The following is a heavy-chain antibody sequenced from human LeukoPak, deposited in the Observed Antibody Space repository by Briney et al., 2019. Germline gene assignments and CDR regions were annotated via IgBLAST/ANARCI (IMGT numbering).Heavy chain of an antibody. V-gene: IGHV3-21*01. CDR2: ISSSSSYI. CDR1: GFTFSSYS. J-gene: IGHJ4*02. D-gene: IGHD2-2*01. Sequence: GGSLRLSCAASGFTFSSYSMNWVRQAPGKGLEWVSSISSSSSYIYYADSVKGRFTISRDNAKNSLYLQMNSLRAEDTAVYYCARALLDPEDIVVVPAAMGDYWGQGTLVTVSS. CDR3: ARALLDPEDIVVVPAAMGDY.